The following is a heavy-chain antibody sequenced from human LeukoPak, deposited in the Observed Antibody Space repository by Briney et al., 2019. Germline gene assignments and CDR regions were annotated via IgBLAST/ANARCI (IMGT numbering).Heavy chain of an antibody. CDR3: ARELIGEAAAGTT. J-gene: IGHJ4*02. Sequence: SETLSLTCTVSGGSISGYYWSWIRQPAGKGLEWVGRIFPGGSTNYNPSLKSRVTMSVDTSKNQFSLKLSSVTAADTAVYYCARELIGEAAAGTTWGQGTLVTVSS. D-gene: IGHD6-13*01. CDR1: GGSISGYY. V-gene: IGHV4-4*07. CDR2: IFPGGST.